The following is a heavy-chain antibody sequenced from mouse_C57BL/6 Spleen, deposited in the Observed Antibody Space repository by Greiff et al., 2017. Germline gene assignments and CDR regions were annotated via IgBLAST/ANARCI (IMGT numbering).Heavy chain of an antibody. CDR1: GFTFSDYG. CDR3: ARPPAVSNWYFDV. V-gene: IGHV5-17*01. Sequence: DVMLVESGGGLVKPGGSLKLSCAASGFTFSDYGMHWVRQAPETGLEWVAYLSSGSSTIYYADTVKGRFTISRDNAKNTLFLQMTSLRSEDTAMYYCARPPAVSNWYFDVWGTGTTVTVSS. CDR2: LSSGSSTI. J-gene: IGHJ1*03.